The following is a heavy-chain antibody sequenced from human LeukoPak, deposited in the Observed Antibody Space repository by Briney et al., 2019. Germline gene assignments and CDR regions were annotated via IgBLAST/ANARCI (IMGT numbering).Heavy chain of an antibody. J-gene: IGHJ4*02. CDR2: IRSKANSYAT. Sequence: GGSLRLSCAASGFTFRGSAMHRVRQASGNGLEWVGRIRSKANSYATAYAASVKGRFTISRDDSKNTAYLQMNSLKTEDTAVYYCTLAAAGGSSYWGQGTLVTVSS. D-gene: IGHD6-13*01. V-gene: IGHV3-73*01. CDR1: GFTFRGSA. CDR3: TLAAAGGSSY.